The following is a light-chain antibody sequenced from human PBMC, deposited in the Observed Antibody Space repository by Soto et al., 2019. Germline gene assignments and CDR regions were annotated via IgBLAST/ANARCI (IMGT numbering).Light chain of an antibody. CDR3: SSYAGNYEV. CDR1: SSDVGGYNY. Sequence: QSVLTQPRSVSGSPGQSVTISCTGTSSDVGGYNYVSWYQQHPDKAPKLMIYDVSKRPSGVPDRFSGSKSGNTASLTISGLQAEDEGDYYCSSYAGNYEVFGGGTQLPS. CDR2: DVS. V-gene: IGLV2-11*01. J-gene: IGLJ2*01.